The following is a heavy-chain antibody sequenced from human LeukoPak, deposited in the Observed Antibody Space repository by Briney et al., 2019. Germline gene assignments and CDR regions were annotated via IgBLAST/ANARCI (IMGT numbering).Heavy chain of an antibody. CDR2: IKPNSGGT. V-gene: IGHV1-2*02. CDR3: ARRGLGYCANGVCYTPPNNWFDP. D-gene: IGHD2-8*01. J-gene: IGHJ5*02. CDR1: GYTFTSYY. Sequence: GSVRLSCAASGYTFTSYYMHWVREAPGHGLEWMGWIKPNSGGTNYAQTFQGRVTMTRDTSISTAYMELRSLRSDDTAVYYCARRGLGYCANGVCYTPPNNWFDPWGQGTLVTVSS.